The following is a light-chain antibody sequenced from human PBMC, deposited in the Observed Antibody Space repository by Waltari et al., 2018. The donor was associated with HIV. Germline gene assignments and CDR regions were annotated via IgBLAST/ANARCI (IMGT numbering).Light chain of an antibody. CDR2: KDD. J-gene: IGLJ2*01. Sequence: NFMLTQPHSVSESPGKTVTTSCTRRSGSIASNYVQWYQQRPSSSPTTVIYKDDQRPSGVPDRFSGSIDSSSNSASLTISGLRPEDEADYYCQSYDNENPVLFGGGTKLTVL. CDR1: SGSIASNY. CDR3: QSYDNENPVL. V-gene: IGLV6-57*01.